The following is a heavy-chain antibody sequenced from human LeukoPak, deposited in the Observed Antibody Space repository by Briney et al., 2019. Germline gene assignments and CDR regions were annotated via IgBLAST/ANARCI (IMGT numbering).Heavy chain of an antibody. CDR2: ISWDGGST. Sequence: GGSLRLSCAASGFTFDDYAMHWVRQAPGKGLEWVSLISWDGGSTYYADSVKGRFTISRDNAKNSLYLQMNSLRAEDTAVYYCARDGRYGGFVDYWGQGTLVTVSS. J-gene: IGHJ4*02. CDR3: ARDGRYGGFVDY. CDR1: GFTFDDYA. D-gene: IGHD3-9*01. V-gene: IGHV3-43D*03.